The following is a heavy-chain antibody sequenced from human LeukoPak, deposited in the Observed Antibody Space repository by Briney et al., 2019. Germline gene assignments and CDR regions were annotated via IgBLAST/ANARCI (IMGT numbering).Heavy chain of an antibody. J-gene: IGHJ4*02. D-gene: IGHD6-6*01. V-gene: IGHV1-8*01. CDR1: GYTFTSHD. CDR2: MNPNSGNT. CDR3: ARDSSSGVYYFDY. Sequence: GASVKVSCKASGYTFTSHDINWVRQATGQGLEWMGWMNPNSGNTGYAQKFQGRVTMTRNTSISTAYMELSSLRSEDTAVYYCARDSSSGVYYFDYWGQGTLVTVSS.